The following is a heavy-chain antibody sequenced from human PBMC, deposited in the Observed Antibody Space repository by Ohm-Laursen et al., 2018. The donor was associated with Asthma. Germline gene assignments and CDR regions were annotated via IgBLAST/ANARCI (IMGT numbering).Heavy chain of an antibody. Sequence: SQTLSLTCTVSGGSISSGGYYWSWIRQHPGKGLEWIGYIYYSGSTYYNPSLKSRVTISVDTSKNQFSLKLSSVTAADTAVYYCAGVRVVPAGSTPHFDYWGQGTLVTVSS. CDR2: IYYSGST. J-gene: IGHJ4*02. CDR3: AGVRVVPAGSTPHFDY. D-gene: IGHD2-2*01. CDR1: GGSISSGGYY. V-gene: IGHV4-31*03.